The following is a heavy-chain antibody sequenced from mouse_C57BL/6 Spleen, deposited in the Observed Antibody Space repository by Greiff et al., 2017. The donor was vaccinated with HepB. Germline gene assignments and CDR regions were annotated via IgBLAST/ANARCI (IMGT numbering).Heavy chain of an antibody. CDR2: INYDGSST. CDR3: ARDPYGSSYFDY. Sequence: DVKLVESEGGLVQPGSSMKLSCTASGFTFSDYYMAWVRQVPEKGLEWVANINYDGSSTYYLDSLKSRFIISRDNAKNILYLQMSSLKSEDTATYYCARDPYGSSYFDYWGQGTTLTVSS. J-gene: IGHJ2*01. D-gene: IGHD1-1*01. CDR1: GFTFSDYY. V-gene: IGHV5-16*01.